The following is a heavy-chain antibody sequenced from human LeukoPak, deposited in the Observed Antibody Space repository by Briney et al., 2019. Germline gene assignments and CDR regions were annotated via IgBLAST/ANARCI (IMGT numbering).Heavy chain of an antibody. Sequence: GASVKVSCKASGYTFTGYYMHWVRQAPGQGLEWMGGIIPIFGTANYAQKFQGRVTITADESTSTAYMELSSLRSEDTAVYYCARDPVDTAMVPINFDYWGQGTLVTVSS. J-gene: IGHJ4*02. D-gene: IGHD5-18*01. CDR1: GYTFTGYY. V-gene: IGHV1-69*13. CDR3: ARDPVDTAMVPINFDY. CDR2: IIPIFGTA.